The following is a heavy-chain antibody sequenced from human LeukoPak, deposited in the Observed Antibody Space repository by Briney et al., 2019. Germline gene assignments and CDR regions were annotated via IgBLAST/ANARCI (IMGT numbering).Heavy chain of an antibody. CDR1: GGSISSYY. CDR2: IYYSGST. Sequence: SETLSLTCHVSGGSISSYYWSWIRKPPGKGLERIGYIYYSGSTNYNPSLKSRVTISVDTSKNQFSLKLSSVTAADTAVYYCARHHGYSSSWYPSYGMDVWGQGTTVTVSS. CDR3: ARHHGYSSSWYPSYGMDV. V-gene: IGHV4-59*08. J-gene: IGHJ6*02. D-gene: IGHD6-13*01.